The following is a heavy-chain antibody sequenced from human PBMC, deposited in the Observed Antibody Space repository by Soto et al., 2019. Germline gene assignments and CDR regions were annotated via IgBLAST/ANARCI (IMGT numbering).Heavy chain of an antibody. CDR3: ARNYGVDY. Sequence: EVQLVESGGCLVKPGGSLRLSCAASGFTFSIYSMNWVRQAPGKGLEWVSSITTSGSYIYYADSVKGRFTISRDNAKNSLYLQMNSLRAEDTAVYYCARNYGVDYWGQGTLVTVSS. CDR1: GFTFSIYS. V-gene: IGHV3-21*01. CDR2: ITTSGSYI. D-gene: IGHD4-17*01. J-gene: IGHJ4*02.